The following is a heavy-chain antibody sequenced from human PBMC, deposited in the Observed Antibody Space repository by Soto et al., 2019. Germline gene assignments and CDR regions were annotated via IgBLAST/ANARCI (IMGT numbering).Heavy chain of an antibody. CDR3: VRDLNGSGDY. V-gene: IGHV4-34*11. D-gene: IGHD3-10*01. Sequence: SETLSLTCAVYGGSFSGYYWSWIRQPPGKGLEWLGYIFHSLGAKYNPSLGSRGTISLDTSKNQLSLSLRSVTAADTAIYFCVRDLNGSGDYWGQGPLLTVS. CDR1: GGSFSGYY. CDR2: IFHSLGA. J-gene: IGHJ4*02.